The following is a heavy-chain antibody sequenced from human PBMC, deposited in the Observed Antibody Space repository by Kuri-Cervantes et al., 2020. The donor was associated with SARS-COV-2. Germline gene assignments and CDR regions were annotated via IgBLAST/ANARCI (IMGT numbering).Heavy chain of an antibody. CDR1: GYSISSGYY. CDR2: IYYSGST. V-gene: IGHV4-30-4*08. J-gene: IGHJ4*02. D-gene: IGHD1-26*01. Sequence: SQTLSLTCAVSGYSISSGYYWSWIRQPPGKGLEWIGYIYYSGSTYYNPSLKSRVTISVDTSKNQFSLKLSSVTAADTAVYYCARGVPDGSGSYFFDNFDYWGQGTLVTVSS. CDR3: ARGVPDGSGSYFFDNFDY.